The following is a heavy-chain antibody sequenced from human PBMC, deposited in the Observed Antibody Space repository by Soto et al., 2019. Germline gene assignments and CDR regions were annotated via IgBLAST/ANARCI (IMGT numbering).Heavy chain of an antibody. CDR2: IYYSGST. D-gene: IGHD6-13*01. V-gene: IGHV4-59*08. Sequence: ETLSLTCSVSGGSISSYYWSWIRQPPGKGLEWIGYIYYSGSTNYNPSLKSRVTISVDTSKNQFSLKLSSVTAADTAVYYCARLSGXRIAAALVSAWFDPWGQGTLVTVSS. CDR1: GGSISSYY. CDR3: ARLSGXRIAAALVSAWFDP. J-gene: IGHJ5*02.